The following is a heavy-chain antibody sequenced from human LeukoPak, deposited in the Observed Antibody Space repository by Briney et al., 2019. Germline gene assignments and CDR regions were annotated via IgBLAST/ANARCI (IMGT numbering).Heavy chain of an antibody. Sequence: PSETLSLTCTVSGGSISSYYWSWIRQPPGKGLEWIGYIYYSGSTNYNPSLKSRVTISVDTSKNQFSLKLSSVTAADTAVYYCARDRWDNAFDIRGQGTMVTVSS. CDR3: ARDRWDNAFDI. CDR2: IYYSGST. J-gene: IGHJ3*02. V-gene: IGHV4-59*01. CDR1: GGSISSYY. D-gene: IGHD1-26*01.